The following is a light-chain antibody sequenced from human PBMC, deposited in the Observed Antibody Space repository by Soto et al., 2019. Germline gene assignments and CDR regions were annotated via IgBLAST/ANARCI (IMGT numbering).Light chain of an antibody. CDR3: SSYTSSSTYVV. Sequence: QSALTQPASVSGSPGQSITISCTGTSSDVGGYNYVSWYQQHPGKVPKVMIYDVSNRSSGVSNRFSGSKSGNTASLTISGLQAEDEADYYCSSYTSSSTYVVFGGGTKLTVL. J-gene: IGLJ2*01. CDR2: DVS. CDR1: SSDVGGYNY. V-gene: IGLV2-14*01.